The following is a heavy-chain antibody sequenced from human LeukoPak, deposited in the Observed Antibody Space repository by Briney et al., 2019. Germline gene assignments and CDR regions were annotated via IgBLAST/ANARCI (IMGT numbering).Heavy chain of an antibody. D-gene: IGHD2-21*01. Sequence: PTGGSLRLSCAASGLTFRSYAMNWVRQAPGKGLEWVSAISGSGGSTYYADSVKGRFTISRDNSKNTLYLQMNSLRAEDTAVYYCAKELRRYSIDYWGQGTLVTVSS. CDR3: AKELRRYSIDY. J-gene: IGHJ4*02. CDR1: GLTFRSYA. CDR2: ISGSGGST. V-gene: IGHV3-23*01.